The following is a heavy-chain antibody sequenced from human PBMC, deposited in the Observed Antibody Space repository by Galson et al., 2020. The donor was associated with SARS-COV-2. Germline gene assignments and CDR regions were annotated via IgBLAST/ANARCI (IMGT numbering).Heavy chain of an antibody. D-gene: IGHD2-2*01. Sequence: ASVKVSCKVSGYTLTELSMHWVRQAPGKGLEWMGGFDPEDGETIYAQKFQGRVTMTEDTSTDTAYMELSSLRSEDTAVYYCATAPLGYCSSTSCYGWFDPWGQGTRVTVSS. J-gene: IGHJ5*02. CDR3: ATAPLGYCSSTSCYGWFDP. CDR2: FDPEDGET. V-gene: IGHV1-24*01. CDR1: GYTLTELS.